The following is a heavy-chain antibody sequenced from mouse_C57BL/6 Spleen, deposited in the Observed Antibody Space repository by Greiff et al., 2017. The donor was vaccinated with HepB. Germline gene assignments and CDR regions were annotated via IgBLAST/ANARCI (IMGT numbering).Heavy chain of an antibody. CDR3: ARSWGDWYFDV. CDR2: ISSGSSTI. D-gene: IGHD4-1*01. CDR1: GFTLSDYG. V-gene: IGHV5-17*01. Sequence: EVQVVESGGGLVKPGGSLKLSCAASGFTLSDYGMHWVRQAPEKGLEWVAYISSGSSTIYYADTVKGRFTISRDNAKNTLFLQMTSLRSEDTAMYYCARSWGDWYFDVWGTGTTVTVSS. J-gene: IGHJ1*03.